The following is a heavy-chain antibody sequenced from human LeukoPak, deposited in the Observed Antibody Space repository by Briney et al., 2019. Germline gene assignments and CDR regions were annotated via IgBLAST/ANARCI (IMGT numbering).Heavy chain of an antibody. CDR3: AKDTEYDFWSGYYTPAFDY. Sequence: GGSLRLSCAASGFTFRSYGMHWVRQAPGKGLEWVAVIWYDGSNKYYADSVKGRFTISRDNSKNTLYLQMNSLRAEDTAVYYCAKDTEYDFWSGYYTPAFDYWGQGTLVTVSS. D-gene: IGHD3-3*01. V-gene: IGHV3-33*06. CDR2: IWYDGSNK. CDR1: GFTFRSYG. J-gene: IGHJ4*02.